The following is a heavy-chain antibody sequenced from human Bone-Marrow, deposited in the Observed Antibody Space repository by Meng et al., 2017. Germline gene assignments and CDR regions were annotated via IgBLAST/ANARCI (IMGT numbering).Heavy chain of an antibody. CDR2: ISSSGSTI. CDR3: AIGMGATHFDY. D-gene: IGHD1-26*01. CDR1: GFTFRGYY. V-gene: IGHV3-11*01. J-gene: IGHJ4*02. Sequence: QVHVVDPGGGLVKPCGALGLYCAASGFTFRGYYMSWIRQAPGKGLEWVSYISSSGSTIYYAGSVKGRFTISRDNAKNSLYLQMNSLRAEDTAVYYCAIGMGATHFDYWGQGTLVTVSS.